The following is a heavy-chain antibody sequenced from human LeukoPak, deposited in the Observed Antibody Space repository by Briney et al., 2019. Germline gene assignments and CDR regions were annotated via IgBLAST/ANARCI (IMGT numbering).Heavy chain of an antibody. Sequence: SQTLSLTCTVSGTSISRSGYYWSWLRQHPGKGLECIGFTYYSGSTHYNPSLESRVTISVDTSKNQLSLKLNSVTAADTAVYYCVSGSYPLEYWGQGALVTVSS. CDR1: GTSISRSGYY. V-gene: IGHV4-31*03. D-gene: IGHD1-26*01. CDR3: VSGSYPLEY. J-gene: IGHJ4*02. CDR2: TYYSGST.